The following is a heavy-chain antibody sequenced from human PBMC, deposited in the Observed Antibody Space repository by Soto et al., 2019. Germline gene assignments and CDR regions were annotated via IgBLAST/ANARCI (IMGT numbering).Heavy chain of an antibody. V-gene: IGHV1-69*01. Sequence: QVQLVQSGAEVKKPGSSVKVSCKASGGTFSSYAISWVRQAPGQGLEWMGGIIPIFGTENYAQKFQGRVTITADESTSTAYMELSSLRSEDTAVYYCASTPYYDFWSGYYTAWFDPWGQGTLVTVSS. CDR3: ASTPYYDFWSGYYTAWFDP. CDR1: GGTFSSYA. J-gene: IGHJ5*02. D-gene: IGHD3-3*01. CDR2: IIPIFGTE.